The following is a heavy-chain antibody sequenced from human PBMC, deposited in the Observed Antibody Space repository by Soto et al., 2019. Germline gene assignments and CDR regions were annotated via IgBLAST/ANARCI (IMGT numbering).Heavy chain of an antibody. CDR1: GVSIVYYY. Sequence: SETLSLTCSVSGVSIVYYYWNWIRKPPGKGLEWLGHIYYTGITAYNPSLNSRITISVDTSKNQISLNLGSVTAADTAVYYCASLPARHYYHGVDVWGPGTAVTVSS. CDR2: IYYTGIT. D-gene: IGHD2-2*01. V-gene: IGHV4-59*01. J-gene: IGHJ6*02. CDR3: ASLPARHYYHGVDV.